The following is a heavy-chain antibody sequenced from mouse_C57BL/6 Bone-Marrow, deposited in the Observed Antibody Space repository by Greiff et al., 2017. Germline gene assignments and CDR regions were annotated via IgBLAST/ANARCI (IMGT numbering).Heavy chain of an antibody. J-gene: IGHJ1*03. V-gene: IGHV1-64*01. CDR1: GYTFTSYW. D-gene: IGHD1-1*01. Sequence: VQLQQPGAELVKPGASVKLSCKASGYTFTSYWMHWVKQRPGQGLEWIGMIHPNSGSTNYNEKFKSKATLTVDKSSSTAYMQLSSLTSEDSAVXYCARRNYYGSSYWYFDVWGTGTTVTVSS. CDR2: IHPNSGST. CDR3: ARRNYYGSSYWYFDV.